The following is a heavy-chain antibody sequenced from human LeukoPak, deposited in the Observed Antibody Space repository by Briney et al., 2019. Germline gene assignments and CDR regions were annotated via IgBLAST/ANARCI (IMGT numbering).Heavy chain of an antibody. CDR1: GFTFSSYG. CDR2: INSDGSTT. Sequence: GGSLRLSCVASGFTFSSYGVHWVRQAPGKGLVWASHINSDGSTTNYADSVRGRFTISRDNAKNTVHLQMIGLRAEDTAVYYCARDYNYAIDYWGQGTLVTVSS. V-gene: IGHV3-74*01. CDR3: ARDYNYAIDY. J-gene: IGHJ4*02. D-gene: IGHD5-18*01.